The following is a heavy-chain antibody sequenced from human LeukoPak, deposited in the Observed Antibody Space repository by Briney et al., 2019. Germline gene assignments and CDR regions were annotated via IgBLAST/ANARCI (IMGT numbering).Heavy chain of an antibody. CDR3: AKEQDYFDS. V-gene: IGHV3-9*01. J-gene: IGHJ4*02. CDR1: GFTFDDYA. Sequence: SRSLRLSCAASGFTFDDYAMHWVRQAPGKGLEWVSGISWNSGNIDYADSVKGRFTISRDNAKNSLFLQMNSLRTEDTALYYCAKEQDYFDSWGQGTLVTVSS. CDR2: ISWNSGNI.